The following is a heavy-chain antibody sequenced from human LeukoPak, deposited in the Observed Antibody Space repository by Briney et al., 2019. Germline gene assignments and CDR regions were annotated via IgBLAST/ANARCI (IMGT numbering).Heavy chain of an antibody. V-gene: IGHV3-48*03. CDR1: GFTFSDYE. CDR3: ARLRGGYRLY. Sequence: GGSPRLSCAASGFTFSDYEMNWVRQAPGKGLEWVSYISSSGSTIYYADSVKGRFTISRDNAKNSLYLQINSLRAEDTAVYYCARLRGGYRLYWGQGTLVTVSS. J-gene: IGHJ4*02. D-gene: IGHD5-24*01. CDR2: ISSSGSTI.